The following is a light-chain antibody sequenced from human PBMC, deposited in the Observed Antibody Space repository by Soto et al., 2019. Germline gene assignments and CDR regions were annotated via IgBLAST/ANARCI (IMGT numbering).Light chain of an antibody. J-gene: IGLJ3*02. V-gene: IGLV2-23*02. Sequence: QSALTQPASVSGSPGQSITISCTGTEVGSYNLVSWYQQQPGKAPKLTLYEVTKRPSGVSDRFSGSKSDKTASLTISGLQAEDEADYYCCSYAPSRTWVFGGGTKLTVL. CDR2: EVT. CDR1: EVGSYNL. CDR3: CSYAPSRTWV.